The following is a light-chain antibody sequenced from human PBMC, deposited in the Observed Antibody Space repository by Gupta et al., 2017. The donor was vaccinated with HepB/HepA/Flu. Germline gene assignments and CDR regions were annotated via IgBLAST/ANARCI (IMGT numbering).Light chain of an antibody. J-gene: IGKJ4*01. CDR2: AAS. CDR1: QGISSY. Sequence: AIRMTQSPSSFSASTGDRVTITCRASQGISSYLAWYQQKPGKAPKLLIYAASTLQRGVPSRFSGSGSGTDFTLTISCLQSEDFATYYCQQYYSYHTFGGGTKVEIK. V-gene: IGKV1-8*01. CDR3: QQYYSYHT.